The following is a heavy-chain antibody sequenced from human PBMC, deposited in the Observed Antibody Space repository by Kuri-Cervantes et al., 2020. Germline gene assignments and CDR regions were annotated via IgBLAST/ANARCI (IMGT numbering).Heavy chain of an antibody. D-gene: IGHD3-22*01. CDR1: GGSISSYY. J-gene: IGHJ4*02. V-gene: IGHV4-59*01. Sequence: SETLSLTCTVSGGSISSYYWSWIRQPPGKGLEWIGYIYYSRSTNYNPSLKSRVTISVDTSKNQFSLKLSSVTAADTAVYYCARGDYYDSSGYGFYFDYWGQGTLVTAS. CDR3: ARGDYYDSSGYGFYFDY. CDR2: IYYSRST.